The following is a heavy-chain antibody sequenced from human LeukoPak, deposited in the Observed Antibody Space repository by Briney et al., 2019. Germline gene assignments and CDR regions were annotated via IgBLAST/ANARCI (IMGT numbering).Heavy chain of an antibody. D-gene: IGHD6-19*01. J-gene: IGHJ4*02. Sequence: ASVKVSCKVSGYTLTELSMHWVRQAPGKGLEWMGGFDPEDGETIYARKFQGRVTMTEDTSTDTAYMELSSLRSEDTAVYYCATVRLGIAVAGARLPLDYWGQGTLVTVSS. V-gene: IGHV1-24*01. CDR2: FDPEDGET. CDR3: ATVRLGIAVAGARLPLDY. CDR1: GYTLTELS.